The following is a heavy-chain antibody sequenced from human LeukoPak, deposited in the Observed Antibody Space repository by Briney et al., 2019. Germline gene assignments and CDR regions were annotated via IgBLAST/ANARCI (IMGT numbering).Heavy chain of an antibody. V-gene: IGHV1-69*13. J-gene: IGHJ6*02. Sequence: ASVKVSCKASGGTFSSYAISWVRQAPGQGLEWMGGIIPIFGTANYAQKFQDRVTITADESTSTAYMELSSLRSEDTAVYYCARCLLELRPPYYYYGMDVWGQGTTVTVSS. CDR2: IIPIFGTA. D-gene: IGHD1-7*01. CDR3: ARCLLELRPPYYYYGMDV. CDR1: GGTFSSYA.